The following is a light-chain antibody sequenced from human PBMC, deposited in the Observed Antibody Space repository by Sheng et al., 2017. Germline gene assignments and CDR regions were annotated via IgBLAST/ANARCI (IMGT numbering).Light chain of an antibody. V-gene: IGKV1-5*03. Sequence: DIQMTQSPSTLSAFIGDRVTITCRASQNIDDWVAWYQQKPGKGPHLLIYRASHLNIGVPLRFSGSGSGTEFTLTISSLQPDDLATYYCQHYHTYPWTFGQGTKVESK. CDR3: QHYHTYPWT. CDR2: RAS. J-gene: IGKJ1*01. CDR1: QNIDDW.